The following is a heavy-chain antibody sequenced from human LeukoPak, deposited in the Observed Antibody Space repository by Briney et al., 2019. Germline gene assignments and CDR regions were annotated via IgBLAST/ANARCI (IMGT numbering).Heavy chain of an antibody. D-gene: IGHD2-8*01. Sequence: GGSLRLSCTTSGFGFSNYAMNWVRQAPGKGPEGVSGISGFNTYYAASLKGRFTIFRDNSKNVLYLQMDRLRAEDTAVYSCAKDVCTSPRCLLYFDSWGQGTLVTVSS. CDR3: AKDVCTSPRCLLYFDS. CDR1: GFGFSNYA. CDR2: ISGFNT. V-gene: IGHV3-23*01. J-gene: IGHJ4*02.